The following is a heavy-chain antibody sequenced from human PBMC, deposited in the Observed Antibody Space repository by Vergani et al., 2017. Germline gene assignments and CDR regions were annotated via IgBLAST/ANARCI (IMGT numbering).Heavy chain of an antibody. CDR1: GFTFSDYY. V-gene: IGHV3-11*06. CDR2: ISSSSSYT. CDR3: ARGSGFLEWLLWFDY. Sequence: QVQLVESGGGLVKPGGSLRLSCAASGFTFSDYYMSWIRQAPGKGLEWVSYISSSSSYTNYADSVKGRFTISRDNAKNSLYLQMNSLRAEDTAVYYCARGSGFLEWLLWFDYWGQGTLVTVSS. D-gene: IGHD3-3*01. J-gene: IGHJ4*02.